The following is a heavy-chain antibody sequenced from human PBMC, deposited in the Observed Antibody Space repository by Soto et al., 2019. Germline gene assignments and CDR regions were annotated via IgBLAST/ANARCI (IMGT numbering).Heavy chain of an antibody. Sequence: QVQLVESGGGVVQPGRSLRLSCAASGFTFSSYAMHWVRQAPGKGLEWVAVISYDGSNKYYADSVKGRFTISRDNSKNTLYLQMNSLRAEDTAVYYCARDEGRRDYDFWSGTPLGYYYYGMDVWGQGTTVTVSS. CDR1: GFTFSSYA. D-gene: IGHD3-3*01. J-gene: IGHJ6*02. CDR2: ISYDGSNK. CDR3: ARDEGRRDYDFWSGTPLGYYYYGMDV. V-gene: IGHV3-30-3*01.